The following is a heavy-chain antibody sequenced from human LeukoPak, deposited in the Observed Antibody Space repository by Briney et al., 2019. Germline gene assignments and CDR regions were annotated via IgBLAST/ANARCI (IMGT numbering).Heavy chain of an antibody. CDR3: ARDLGCSSTSCNWFDP. CDR2: INPNSGGT. D-gene: IGHD2-2*01. V-gene: IGHV1-2*02. J-gene: IGHJ5*02. CDR1: GYTFTGYY. Sequence: ASVKVSCKASGYTFTGYYMHWVRQAPGQGLEWMGWINPNSGGTNYAQKFHGRVTMTRDTSISTAYMELSRLRSDDTAVYYCARDLGCSSTSCNWFDPWGQGTLVTVSS.